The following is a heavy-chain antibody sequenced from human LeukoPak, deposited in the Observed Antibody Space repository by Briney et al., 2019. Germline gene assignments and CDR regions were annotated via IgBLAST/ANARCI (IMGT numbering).Heavy chain of an antibody. CDR2: IKQGGILK. Sequence: GGSLRLSCGASGFTFRNYWMSWVRQAPGRGLDWVATIKQGGILKHYVDSVTGRFTISRDNAKNSLYLQMDSLRVEDTAVYYCARLGGETTRFDLWGQGVLVTVSS. CDR3: ARLGGETTRFDL. D-gene: IGHD1-7*01. CDR1: GFTFRNYW. J-gene: IGHJ5*02. V-gene: IGHV3-7*01.